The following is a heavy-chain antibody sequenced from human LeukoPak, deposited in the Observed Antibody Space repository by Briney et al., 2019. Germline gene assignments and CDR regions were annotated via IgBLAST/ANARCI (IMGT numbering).Heavy chain of an antibody. D-gene: IGHD6-19*01. J-gene: IGHJ4*02. CDR3: AREGGVVVAGTFDY. Sequence: GGSLRLSCAASGIRFSGSGMHWVRRAPGKGLEWVSFIQNHGGDKNYADSVKGRFTVSRDNSQNTVYLQMNTLRPEDTAVYYCAREGGVVVAGTFDYWGQGTLVTVSS. CDR2: IQNHGGDK. CDR1: GIRFSGSG. V-gene: IGHV3-30*02.